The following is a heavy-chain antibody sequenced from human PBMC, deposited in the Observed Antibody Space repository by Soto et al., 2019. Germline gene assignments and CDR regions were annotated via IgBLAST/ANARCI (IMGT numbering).Heavy chain of an antibody. CDR3: ARGALLLRFLEWLSNAGGMDV. Sequence: NPGGSLRLSCAASGFTFSSYSMNWVRQAPGKGLEWVSSISSSSSYIYYADSVKGRFTISRDNAKNSLYLQMNSLRAEDTAVYYCARGALLLRFLEWLSNAGGMDVWGQGTTVTVSS. V-gene: IGHV3-21*01. J-gene: IGHJ6*02. CDR1: GFTFSSYS. CDR2: ISSSSSYI. D-gene: IGHD3-3*01.